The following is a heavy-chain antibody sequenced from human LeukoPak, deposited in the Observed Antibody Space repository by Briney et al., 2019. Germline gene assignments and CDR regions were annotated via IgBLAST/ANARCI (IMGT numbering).Heavy chain of an antibody. CDR3: ARGVPAALRLARWFDP. V-gene: IGHV1-18*01. CDR1: GYTFTSYG. Sequence: ASVKVSCKASGYTFTSYGISWVRQAPGQGLEWMGSISAYNGNTNYAQKLQGGVTMTTDTSTSTAYMELRSLRSDDTAVYYCARGVPAALRLARWFDPWGQGTLVTVSS. J-gene: IGHJ5*02. CDR2: ISAYNGNT. D-gene: IGHD2-2*02.